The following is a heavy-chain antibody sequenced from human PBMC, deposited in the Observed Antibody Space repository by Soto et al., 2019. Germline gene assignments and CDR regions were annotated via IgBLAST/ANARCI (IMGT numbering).Heavy chain of an antibody. Sequence: SVTVSCKASVGTLSSYAISWVRQAPGQGLEWMGGIIPIFGTANYAQKFQGRVTITADESTSTAYMELSSLRSEDTAVYYCARESYYDSSGYYRRLFDYWGQGTLVTVSS. CDR2: IIPIFGTA. CDR3: ARESYYDSSGYYRRLFDY. D-gene: IGHD3-22*01. V-gene: IGHV1-69*13. CDR1: VGTLSSYA. J-gene: IGHJ4*02.